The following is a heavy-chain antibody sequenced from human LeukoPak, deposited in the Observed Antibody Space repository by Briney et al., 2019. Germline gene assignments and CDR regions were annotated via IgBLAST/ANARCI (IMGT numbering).Heavy chain of an antibody. D-gene: IGHD3-22*01. Sequence: GGSLRLSCAASGFTFSSYWMHWVRQAPGKGLVWVSRINSDGSSTSYADSVKGRFTISRDNAKNTLYLQMNSLRAEDAAVYYCARDSPPHYYDSSGYLNWGQGTLVTVSS. V-gene: IGHV3-74*01. CDR3: ARDSPPHYYDSSGYLN. J-gene: IGHJ4*02. CDR1: GFTFSSYW. CDR2: INSDGSST.